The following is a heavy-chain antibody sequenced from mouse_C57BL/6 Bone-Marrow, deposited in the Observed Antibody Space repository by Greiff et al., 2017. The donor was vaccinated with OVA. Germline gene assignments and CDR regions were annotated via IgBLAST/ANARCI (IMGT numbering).Heavy chain of an antibody. CDR2: IYPGRGST. CDR1: GYTFTSYW. J-gene: IGHJ3*01. V-gene: IGHV1-55*01. CDR3: TSLPWCSY. Sequence: VQLQQPGAELVQPGDSVKMSCTASGYTFTSYWITWVKQRPGQGLEWIGVIYPGRGSTNYTEKFKSKATLTVDTYYSTADMQHSSLASENSTFYYGTSLPWCSYGVQGTGVTVSA.